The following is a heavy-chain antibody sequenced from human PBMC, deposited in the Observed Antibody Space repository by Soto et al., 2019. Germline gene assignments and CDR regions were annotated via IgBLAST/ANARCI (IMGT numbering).Heavy chain of an antibody. CDR1: GFTFDDYA. V-gene: IGHV3-9*01. J-gene: IGHJ4*02. CDR3: AKDRKPLLMTTAYDY. D-gene: IGHD4-17*01. Sequence: EVQLVESGGGLVQPGRSLRLSCAASGFTFDDYAMHWVRQAPGKGLEWVSGISWNSCSIGYSDSVKGRFTISRDNAKNSLYMQMNSLRAEDTALYYCAKDRKPLLMTTAYDYWGQGTLVTVSS. CDR2: ISWNSCSI.